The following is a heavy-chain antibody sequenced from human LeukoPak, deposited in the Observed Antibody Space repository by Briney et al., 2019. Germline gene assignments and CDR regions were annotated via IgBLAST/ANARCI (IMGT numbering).Heavy chain of an antibody. CDR2: IYYSGST. Sequence: SETLSLTCTVSGGSISSSSYYWGWIRQPPGKGLEWIGSIYYSGSTYYNPSLKSRVTISVDTSKNQFSLKLSSVTAADTAVYYCARGGVTYDAFDIWGQGTMVTVSS. D-gene: IGHD2-21*02. V-gene: IGHV4-39*07. CDR3: ARGGVTYDAFDI. CDR1: GGSISSSSYY. J-gene: IGHJ3*02.